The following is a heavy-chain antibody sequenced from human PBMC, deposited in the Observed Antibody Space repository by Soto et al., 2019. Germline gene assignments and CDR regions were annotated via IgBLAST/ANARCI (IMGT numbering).Heavy chain of an antibody. V-gene: IGHV3-23*01. CDR1: GFTFSNYA. CDR2: ISDSGVST. J-gene: IGHJ3*02. CDR3: AKAVGTTFGAFDI. D-gene: IGHD3-16*01. Sequence: EVQLLESGGGLVQPGGSLRLSCAASGFTFSNYAMSWVRQAPGKGLEWVSTISDSGVSTYYADSVKGRFTISRDNSKNTLYLQMNSLRAEDTAVYYCAKAVGTTFGAFDIWGQGTMVTVSS.